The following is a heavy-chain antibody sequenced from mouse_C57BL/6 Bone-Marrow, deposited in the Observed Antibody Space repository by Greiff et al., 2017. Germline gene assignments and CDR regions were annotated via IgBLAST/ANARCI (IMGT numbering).Heavy chain of an antibody. D-gene: IGHD2-2*01. V-gene: IGHV1-54*01. CDR3: AKSWLRQAMDY. CDR1: GYAFTNYL. Sequence: VQLQQSGAELVRPGTSVKVSCKASGYAFTNYLIEWVKQRPGQGLEWIGVINPGSGGTNYNEKFKGKATLTADKSSSTAYMQLSSLTSEDSAVYFCAKSWLRQAMDYWGQGTSVTVSS. CDR2: INPGSGGT. J-gene: IGHJ4*01.